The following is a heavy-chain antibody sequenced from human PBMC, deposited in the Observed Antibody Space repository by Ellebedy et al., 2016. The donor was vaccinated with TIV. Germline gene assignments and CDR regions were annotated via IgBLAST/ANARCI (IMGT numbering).Heavy chain of an antibody. CDR1: GYSFTSYW. D-gene: IGHD1-26*01. CDR3: ARISIVGATTSGFDY. Sequence: GESLKISXKGSGYSFTSYWIGWVRQMPGKGLEWMGIIYPGDSDTRYSPSFQGQVTISADKSISTAYLQWSSLKASDTAMYYCARISIVGATTSGFDYWGQGTLVTVSS. CDR2: IYPGDSDT. J-gene: IGHJ4*02. V-gene: IGHV5-51*01.